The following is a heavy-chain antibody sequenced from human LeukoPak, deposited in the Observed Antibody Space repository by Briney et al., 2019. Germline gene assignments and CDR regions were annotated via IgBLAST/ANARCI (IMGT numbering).Heavy chain of an antibody. D-gene: IGHD6-13*01. CDR2: INHSGST. CDR3: ARLSAAGENYFDY. CDR1: GGSFSGYY. Sequence: SETLSLTCAVYGGSFSGYYWSWIRQPPGKGLEWIGEINHSGSTNYNPSLKSRVTISVDTSKNQFSLKLSSVTAAGTAVYYCARLSAAGENYFDYWGQGTLVTVSS. J-gene: IGHJ4*02. V-gene: IGHV4-34*01.